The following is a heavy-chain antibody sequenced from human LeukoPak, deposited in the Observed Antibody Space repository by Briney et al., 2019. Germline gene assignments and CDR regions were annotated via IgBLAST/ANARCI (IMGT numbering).Heavy chain of an antibody. CDR1: GFTFSSYE. Sequence: QPGGSLRLSCAASGFTFSSYEMNWVRQAPGKGLEWVSVIYSGGSTYYADSVKGRFTISRDNSKNTLYLQMNSLRAEDTAVYYCARARRGSYYVFDYWGQGTLVTVSS. J-gene: IGHJ4*02. CDR2: IYSGGST. V-gene: IGHV3-53*01. CDR3: ARARRGSYYVFDY. D-gene: IGHD1-26*01.